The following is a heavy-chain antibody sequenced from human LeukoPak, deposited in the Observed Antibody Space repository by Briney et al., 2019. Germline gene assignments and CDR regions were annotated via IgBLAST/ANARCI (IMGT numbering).Heavy chain of an antibody. D-gene: IGHD3-16*01. CDR2: IWYDGSNK. CDR1: GFSFGNYG. Sequence: GGSLRLSCAASGFSFGNYGMHWVRQAPGKGLEWVAVIWYDGSNKYYADSVKGRFTISRDNSKYTLYVQMSSLRAEDTAVYYCARSNNGGWGYCDYWGQGSLVTVSS. J-gene: IGHJ4*02. V-gene: IGHV3-33*01. CDR3: ARSNNGGWGYCDY.